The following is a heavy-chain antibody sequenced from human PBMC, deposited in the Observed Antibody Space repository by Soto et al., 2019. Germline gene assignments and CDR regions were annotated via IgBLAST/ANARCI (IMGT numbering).Heavy chain of an antibody. V-gene: IGHV1-46*03. J-gene: IGHJ4*02. CDR3: AREVNIVADQSPGDFDY. CDR1: GYTFTSYY. Sequence: ASVKVSCKASGYTFTSYYIHWVRQAPGQGLEWMGIINPSGGSTSYAQKFQGRVTMTRDTSTSTVYMELSSLRSEDTAVYYCAREVNIVADQSPGDFDYWGQGTLVTVSS. CDR2: INPSGGST. D-gene: IGHD5-12*01.